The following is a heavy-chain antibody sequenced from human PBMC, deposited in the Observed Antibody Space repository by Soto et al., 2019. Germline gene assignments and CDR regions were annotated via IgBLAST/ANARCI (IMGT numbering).Heavy chain of an antibody. CDR3: ASFFVSAFDS. Sequence: EVQLVESGGGLVQPGGSLRLSCVASGFTFSTDSMNWVRQAPGKGLEWVAHISTSGATRYYADSVKGRFTISRDNAKTSLYLPLDSLRHEDTAFSYSASFFVSAFDSWGQGTLFTVSS. CDR1: GFTFSTDS. D-gene: IGHD3-3*01. V-gene: IGHV3-48*02. CDR2: ISTSGATR. J-gene: IGHJ4*02.